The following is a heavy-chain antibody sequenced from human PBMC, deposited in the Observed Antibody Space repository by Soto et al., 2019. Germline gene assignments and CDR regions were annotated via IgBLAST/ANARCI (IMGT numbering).Heavy chain of an antibody. CDR1: GFILTNYY. Sequence: ASVKVSCKASGFILTNYYMHWVRQAPGQGLEWMGMINPSGSITSYAQKFQGRVTMTRDTSTSTLSMELSSLRSEDTAVYYCTRGSFLEWSCMDVWGQGTTVTVSS. J-gene: IGHJ6*02. V-gene: IGHV1-46*01. D-gene: IGHD3-3*01. CDR2: INPSGSIT. CDR3: TRGSFLEWSCMDV.